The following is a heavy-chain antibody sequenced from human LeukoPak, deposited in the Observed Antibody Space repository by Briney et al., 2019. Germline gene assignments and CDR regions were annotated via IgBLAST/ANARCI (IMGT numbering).Heavy chain of an antibody. CDR3: AGGGPLDYGDYPGGFDY. CDR1: GGSISSSSYY. D-gene: IGHD4-17*01. V-gene: IGHV4-39*07. J-gene: IGHJ4*02. Sequence: PSETLSLTCTVSGGSISSSSYYWGWIRQPPGKGLEWIGSIYYSGSTNYDPSLKSRVTISVDTSKNQFSLKLSSVTAADTAVYYCAGGGPLDYGDYPGGFDYWGQGTLVTVSS. CDR2: IYYSGST.